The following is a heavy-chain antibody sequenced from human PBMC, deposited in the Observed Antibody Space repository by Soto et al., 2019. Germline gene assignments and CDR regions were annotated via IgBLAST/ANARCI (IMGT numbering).Heavy chain of an antibody. Sequence: PAASVKVSCKASGYTFTSYAMHWVRQAPGQRLEWMGWINAGNGNTKYSQKFQGRVTITRDTSASTAYMELSSLRSEDTAVYYCAAYCSSTSCRLYYYGMDVWGQGTTVTVSS. D-gene: IGHD2-2*01. V-gene: IGHV1-3*01. CDR1: GYTFTSYA. J-gene: IGHJ6*02. CDR2: INAGNGNT. CDR3: AAYCSSTSCRLYYYGMDV.